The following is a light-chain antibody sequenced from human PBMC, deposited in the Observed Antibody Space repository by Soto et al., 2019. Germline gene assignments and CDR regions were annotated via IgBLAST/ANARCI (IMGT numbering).Light chain of an antibody. V-gene: IGKV1-39*01. CDR2: ASS. Sequence: DIQMTQSPSSLSASVGDRVTITCRASQSISSSLNWYQQKPGKAPKLLIYASSSLQSGVPSRFSGSGSGTDFTLPISSLQPEDFATYYCQPSYSTPYTFGQGTKLEIK. CDR1: QSISSS. J-gene: IGKJ2*01. CDR3: QPSYSTPYT.